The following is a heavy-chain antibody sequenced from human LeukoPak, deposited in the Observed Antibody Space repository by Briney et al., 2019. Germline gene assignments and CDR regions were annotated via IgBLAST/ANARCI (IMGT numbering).Heavy chain of an antibody. V-gene: IGHV3-53*05. CDR2: IYGGGST. CDR3: AKDLEMATFDY. D-gene: IGHD5-24*01. CDR1: GLSVSSNF. J-gene: IGHJ4*02. Sequence: GGSLRLSCAATGLSVSSNFMSWVRQAPGKGLEWVSVIYGGGSTYYADSVKGRFTISRDTPKNTLYLQMNSLRAEDTAVYYCAKDLEMATFDYWGQGTLVTVSS.